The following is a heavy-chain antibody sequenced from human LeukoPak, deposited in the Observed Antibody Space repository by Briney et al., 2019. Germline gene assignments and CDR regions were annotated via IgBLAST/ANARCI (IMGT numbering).Heavy chain of an antibody. D-gene: IGHD7-27*01. Sequence: GGSLSLSCAASGLTFSSYWMHWVRQAPGKGLVWVSRINSDGSSTSYADSVKGRFTISRDNAKDTLYLQMNTLRAKDTAVYYCVSIPGDWGQGILVTVSS. CDR1: GLTFSSYW. J-gene: IGHJ4*02. CDR3: VSIPGD. V-gene: IGHV3-74*01. CDR2: INSDGSST.